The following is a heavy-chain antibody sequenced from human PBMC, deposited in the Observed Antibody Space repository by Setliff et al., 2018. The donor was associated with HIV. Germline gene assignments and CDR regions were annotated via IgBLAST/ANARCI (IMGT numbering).Heavy chain of an antibody. CDR2: ISGSDGTV. Sequence: PGGSLRLSCVASKITFKTYSMNWVRQAPGKGLEWVSYISGSDGTVFYADSVRGRFIISRDDAKNSLYLQMNSLRAEDTAVYYCAKKTAAYTSGSWLHYWGQGTLVTVSS. V-gene: IGHV3-48*04. CDR1: KITFKTYS. J-gene: IGHJ4*02. D-gene: IGHD3-10*01. CDR3: AKKTAAYTSGSWLHY.